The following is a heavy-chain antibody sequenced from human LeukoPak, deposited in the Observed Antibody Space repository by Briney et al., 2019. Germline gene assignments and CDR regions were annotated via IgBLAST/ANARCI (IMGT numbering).Heavy chain of an antibody. D-gene: IGHD2-2*01. CDR1: GFTFGSYA. CDR2: INGSGGST. V-gene: IGHV3-23*01. J-gene: IGHJ4*02. Sequence: PGGSLRLSCAASGFTFGSYAMSWVRQAPGKGLEWVSDINGSGGSTYYTDSVKGRFTISRDNSKNTLYLQMNSLRAGDTAVYYCARESEERYCSSTSCYVDYWGQGTLVTVSS. CDR3: ARESEERYCSSTSCYVDY.